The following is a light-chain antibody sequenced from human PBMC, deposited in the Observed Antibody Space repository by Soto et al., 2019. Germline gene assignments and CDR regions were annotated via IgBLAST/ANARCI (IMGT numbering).Light chain of an antibody. CDR1: QSISSD. J-gene: IGKJ1*01. CDR2: AAS. V-gene: IGKV1-39*01. Sequence: HVTHAPASLLKNLSDRFTLTCLASQSISSDLNWYQQKPGKAPKLLIYAASSLQSGVPSRFSGSGSGTDFTLTISSLQPEDFATYYCQQSYSLTWKFCQGTKV. CDR3: QQSYSLTWK.